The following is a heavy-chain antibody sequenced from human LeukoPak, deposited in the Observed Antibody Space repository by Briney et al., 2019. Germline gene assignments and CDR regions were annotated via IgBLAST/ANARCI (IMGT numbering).Heavy chain of an antibody. V-gene: IGHV3-23*01. D-gene: IGHD6-13*01. CDR3: AKDSGYSSSLRYWFDP. CDR2: ISGSGGST. CDR1: GFTFSSYA. J-gene: IGHJ5*02. Sequence: EGSLRLSCAASGFTFSSYAMSWVRQAPGKGLEWVSAISGSGGSTYYADSVKGRFTISRDNSKNTLYLQMNSLRAEDTAVYYCAKDSGYSSSLRYWFDPWGQGTLVTVSS.